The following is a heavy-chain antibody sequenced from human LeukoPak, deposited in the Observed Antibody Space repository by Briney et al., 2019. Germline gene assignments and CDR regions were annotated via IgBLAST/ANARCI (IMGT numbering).Heavy chain of an antibody. D-gene: IGHD5-12*01. Sequence: ASVKVSCKASGYTFTSYYMHWVRQAPGQGLEWMGWINPNSGGTNYAQKFQGRVTMTRDTSISTAYMELSRLRSDDMAVYYCATLDIVATTGDYYYYGMDVWGQGTTVTVSS. CDR1: GYTFTSYY. J-gene: IGHJ6*02. V-gene: IGHV1-2*02. CDR2: INPNSGGT. CDR3: ATLDIVATTGDYYYYGMDV.